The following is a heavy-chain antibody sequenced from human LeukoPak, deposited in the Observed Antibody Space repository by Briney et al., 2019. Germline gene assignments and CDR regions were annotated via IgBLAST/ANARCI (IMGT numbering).Heavy chain of an antibody. Sequence: QPGGSLRLSCAASGFTFSSYGMHWVRQAPGKGLEWVAVISYDGSNKYYADSVKGRVTISRDNSKSTLYLQMYSLRAEDTAVFYCAKSGGCSSSSCYSPYYFDYWGRGTLVTVSS. CDR3: AKSGGCSSSSCYSPYYFDY. V-gene: IGHV3-30*18. D-gene: IGHD2-2*02. CDR1: GFTFSSYG. J-gene: IGHJ4*02. CDR2: ISYDGSNK.